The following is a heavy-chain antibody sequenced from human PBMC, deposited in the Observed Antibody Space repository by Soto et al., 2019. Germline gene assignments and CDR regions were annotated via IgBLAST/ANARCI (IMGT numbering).Heavy chain of an antibody. CDR1: GFTFRTYA. D-gene: IGHD2-2*02. CDR3: ARSGGGDPRNLYAV. CDR2: ISGSADGA. Sequence: LRLSCAASGFTFRTYAMRRVRQAPGKGLEWISAISGSADGAYYADSVKGRFTISRDNSKNTLDLQMNSLRDEDTALYYCARSGGGDPRNLYAVSSQGTTVTGSS. V-gene: IGHV3-23*01. J-gene: IGHJ6*02.